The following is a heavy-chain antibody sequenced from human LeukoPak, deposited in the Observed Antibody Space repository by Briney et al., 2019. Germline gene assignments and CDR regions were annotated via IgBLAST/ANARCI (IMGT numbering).Heavy chain of an antibody. V-gene: IGHV1-69*04. D-gene: IGHD2-15*01. Sequence: SVKVSCKASGGTFSSYAISSVRQAPGQGLEWMGRIIPILGIANYAQKFQGRVTITADKSTSTDYMELSSLRSEDTAVYYCARGGYCSGGSCSTNSGYDPWGQGTLVTVSS. CDR2: IIPILGIA. CDR3: ARGGYCSGGSCSTNSGYDP. J-gene: IGHJ5*02. CDR1: GGTFSSYA.